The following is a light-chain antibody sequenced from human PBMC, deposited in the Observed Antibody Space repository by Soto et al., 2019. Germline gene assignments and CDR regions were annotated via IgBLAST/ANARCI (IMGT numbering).Light chain of an antibody. CDR1: QSLSTY. J-gene: IGKJ2*01. Sequence: DIQMTQSPSSLSASVGDRVTITCRASQSLSTYLNWYQQKPGKAPNLLIYAASSLQSGVPSRFSGSGSGTDFTLTISSLQPEDFATYYYQQSYSTPYTFGQGTKLEIK. CDR3: QQSYSTPYT. V-gene: IGKV1-39*01. CDR2: AAS.